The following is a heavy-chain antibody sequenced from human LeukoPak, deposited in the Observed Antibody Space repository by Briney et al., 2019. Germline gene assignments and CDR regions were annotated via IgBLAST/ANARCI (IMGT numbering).Heavy chain of an antibody. Sequence: GGSLRLSCAASGFTFSSYWMHWVSQALGKGLVWVSRINSDGSSTTYADSVKGRFTISRDNAKNTLYLQMNSLRAEDTAVYYCVRGRTSFDPWGQGTLVTVSS. D-gene: IGHD1-14*01. CDR2: INSDGSST. J-gene: IGHJ5*02. V-gene: IGHV3-74*01. CDR1: GFTFSSYW. CDR3: VRGRTSFDP.